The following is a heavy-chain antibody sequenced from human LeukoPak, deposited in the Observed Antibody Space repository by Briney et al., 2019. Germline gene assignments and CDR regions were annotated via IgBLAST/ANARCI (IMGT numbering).Heavy chain of an antibody. J-gene: IGHJ4*02. CDR1: RGTFSSYA. CDR3: ASFRYCSGGSCYRVDY. D-gene: IGHD2-15*01. CDR2: IIPIFGTA. Sequence: SVKVSCKASRGTFSSYAISWVRQAPGQGLEWMGRIIPIFGTANYAQKFQGRVTITTDESTSTAYMELSSLRSEDTAVYYCASFRYCSGGSCYRVDYWGQGTLVTVSS. V-gene: IGHV1-69*05.